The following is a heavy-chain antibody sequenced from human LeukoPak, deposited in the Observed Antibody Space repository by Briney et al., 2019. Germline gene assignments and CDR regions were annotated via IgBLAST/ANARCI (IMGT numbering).Heavy chain of an antibody. CDR3: ATTISSHIAAASGVAFDI. CDR2: FDPEDGET. D-gene: IGHD6-13*01. CDR1: GYTLTELS. V-gene: IGHV1-24*01. Sequence: ASVKVSCKVSGYTLTELSMHWVREAPGQGLEWMGGFDPEDGETIYAQKFQGRVTMTEDTSTDTAYMELSSLRSEDTAVYYCATTISSHIAAASGVAFDIWGQGTMVTVSS. J-gene: IGHJ3*02.